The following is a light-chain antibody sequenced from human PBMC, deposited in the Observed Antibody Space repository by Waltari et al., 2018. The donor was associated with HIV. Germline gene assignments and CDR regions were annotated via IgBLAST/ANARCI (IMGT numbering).Light chain of an antibody. CDR2: SNN. J-gene: IGLJ2*01. V-gene: IGLV1-44*01. CDR3: AAWDDSLNGPGV. CDR1: SPNIGSNT. Sequence: QSVLTQPPSASGTPGQRVTISCSGSSPNIGSNTVNWYQQLPGTASKLRIYSNNQRPSGVPDRCSGSKSVTSASLAISGRQSEDEADYYCAAWDDSLNGPGVFGGGTKLTGL.